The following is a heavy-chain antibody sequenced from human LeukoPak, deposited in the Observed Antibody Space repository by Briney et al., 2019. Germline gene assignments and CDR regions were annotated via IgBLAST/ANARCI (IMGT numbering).Heavy chain of an antibody. D-gene: IGHD6-13*01. J-gene: IGHJ4*02. Sequence: PGGSLRLSCAASGFTFNSYSMNWVRQAPGKGLEWVSSISSRSGDRYYADSVKGRFTISIDNAKKSLYLQMNSLRAEDTAVYYCAREYSSSWGFNYWGQGTLVTVSS. CDR2: ISSRSGDR. CDR1: GFTFNSYS. V-gene: IGHV3-21*01. CDR3: AREYSSSWGFNY.